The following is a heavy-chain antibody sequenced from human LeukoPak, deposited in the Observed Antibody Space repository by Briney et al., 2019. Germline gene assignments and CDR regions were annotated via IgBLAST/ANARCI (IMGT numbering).Heavy chain of an antibody. J-gene: IGHJ4*02. V-gene: IGHV3-30*17. D-gene: IGHD1-26*01. CDR3: ARVIVGASGDYFDY. CDR1: GFTFSSYA. CDR2: ISYDGSNK. Sequence: PGGSLRLSCAASGFTFSSYAMHSGRQAPGKGLEWGAVISYDGSNKYYADSVKGRFTISRDNSKNTLYLHMNSLRAEDTAVYYCARVIVGASGDYFDYWGQGTLVTVSS.